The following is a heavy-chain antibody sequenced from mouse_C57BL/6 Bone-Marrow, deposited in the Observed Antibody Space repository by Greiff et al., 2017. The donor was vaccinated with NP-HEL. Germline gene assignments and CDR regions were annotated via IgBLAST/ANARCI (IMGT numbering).Heavy chain of an antibody. CDR3: ARDRLLRYFDV. CDR2: INYDGSST. J-gene: IGHJ1*03. CDR1: GFTFSDYY. D-gene: IGHD2-3*01. V-gene: IGHV5-16*01. Sequence: VHLVESEGGLVQPGSSMKLSCTASGFTFSDYYMAWVRQVPEKGLEWVANINYDGSSTYYLDSLKSRFIISRDNAKNILYLQMSSLKSEDTATYYCARDRLLRYFDVWGTGTTVTVSS.